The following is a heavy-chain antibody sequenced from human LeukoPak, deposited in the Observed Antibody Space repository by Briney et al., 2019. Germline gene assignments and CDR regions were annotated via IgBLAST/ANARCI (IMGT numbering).Heavy chain of an antibody. CDR2: INPNSGGT. Sequence: PGASVKVSCRASGYTFTDHYVYWVRQAPGQGLEWMGWINPNSGGTHSAQKFQGRVTMSRDTSISTAYMELTRLSSDDTAVYYCARLKALSSSLSWFDPWGQGTLVTVSS. V-gene: IGHV1-2*02. CDR3: ARLKALSSSLSWFDP. J-gene: IGHJ5*02. D-gene: IGHD6-13*01. CDR1: GYTFTDHY.